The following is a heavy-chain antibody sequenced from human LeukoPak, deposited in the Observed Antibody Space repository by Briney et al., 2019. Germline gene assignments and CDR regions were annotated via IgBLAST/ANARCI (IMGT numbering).Heavy chain of an antibody. CDR2: INPNTGGT. CDR1: GYTFIAYY. Sequence: ASVKVSCKASGYTFIAYYMHWVRQAPGQGLEWMGWINPNTGGTNYAQKFQGRVTMTRDTSIATAYMELSRLRSDDTAMYYCAREPYTIFGVVTTNWFDPWGQGTLVTVSS. V-gene: IGHV1-2*02. D-gene: IGHD3-3*01. CDR3: AREPYTIFGVVTTNWFDP. J-gene: IGHJ5*02.